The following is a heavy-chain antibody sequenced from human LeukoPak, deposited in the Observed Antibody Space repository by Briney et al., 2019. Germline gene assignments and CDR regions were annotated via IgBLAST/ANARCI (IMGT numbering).Heavy chain of an antibody. CDR3: ARGGSGWYASYNWFDP. CDR2: INHSGST. CDR1: GGSISSDH. D-gene: IGHD6-19*01. V-gene: IGHV4-34*01. Sequence: PSETLSLTCTVSGGSISSDHWTWIRQPPGKGLEWIGEINHSGSTNYNPSLKSRVTISVDTSKNQFSLKLSSVTAADTAVYYCARGGSGWYASYNWFDPWGQGTLVTVSS. J-gene: IGHJ5*02.